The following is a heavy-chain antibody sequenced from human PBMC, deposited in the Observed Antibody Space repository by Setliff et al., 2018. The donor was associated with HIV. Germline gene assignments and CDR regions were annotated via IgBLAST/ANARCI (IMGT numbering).Heavy chain of an antibody. CDR2: INHSGST. J-gene: IGHJ4*02. V-gene: IGHV4-34*01. CDR3: ARLTTAYYYDSSAYYHPV. D-gene: IGHD3-22*01. CDR1: GGSFSGYY. Sequence: SETLSLTCAVYGGSFSGYYWSWIRQPPGKGLEWIGEINHSGSTNYNPSLKSRVTISVDTSKNQFSLKLSSVTAADTAVFYCARLTTAYYYDSSAYYHPVWGQGTLVTVSS.